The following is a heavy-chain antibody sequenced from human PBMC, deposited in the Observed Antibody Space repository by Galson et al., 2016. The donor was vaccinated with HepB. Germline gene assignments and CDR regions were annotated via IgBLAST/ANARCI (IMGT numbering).Heavy chain of an antibody. D-gene: IGHD3-16*01. J-gene: IGHJ6*02. CDR3: ARGWVESYYYYGLDV. CDR2: ISYDGSNK. CDR1: GFTFSSYA. Sequence: SLRLSCAASGFTFSSYAMHWVRQAPGKGLEWVAVISYDGSNKYYADSVKGRFTISRDNSKNTLYLQMNSLRIEDTAEYYCARGWVESYYYYGLDVWGQGTTVTVSS. V-gene: IGHV3-30*14.